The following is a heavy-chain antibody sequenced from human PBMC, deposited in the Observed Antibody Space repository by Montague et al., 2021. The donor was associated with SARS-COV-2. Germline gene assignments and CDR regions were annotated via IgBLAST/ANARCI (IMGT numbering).Heavy chain of an antibody. CDR2: MSYSGSA. CDR1: GATISSDY. Sequence: SETLSLTCTVSGATISSDYWSWIRQSPGKGLEWIGYMSYSGSATXXPSXXXRXAISRDTSKNQFSLTLIPATAADTAIYYCARTSDPSNFDSTGYYGAFDVWGQGTTVIVSS. D-gene: IGHD3-22*01. J-gene: IGHJ3*01. V-gene: IGHV4-59*01. CDR3: ARTSDPSNFDSTGYYGAFDV.